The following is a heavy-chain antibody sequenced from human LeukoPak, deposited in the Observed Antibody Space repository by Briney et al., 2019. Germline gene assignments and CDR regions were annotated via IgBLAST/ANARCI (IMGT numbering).Heavy chain of an antibody. CDR2: INHSGST. CDR3: ATRSVVVVVAATQDWFDP. V-gene: IGHV4-34*01. Sequence: SETLSLTCAVYGGSFSGYYWSWIRQPPGKGLEWIGEINHSGSTNYNPSLKSRVTISVDTSKNQFSLKLSSATAADTAVYYCATRSVVVVVAATQDWFDPWGQGTLVTVSS. CDR1: GGSFSGYY. J-gene: IGHJ5*02. D-gene: IGHD2-15*01.